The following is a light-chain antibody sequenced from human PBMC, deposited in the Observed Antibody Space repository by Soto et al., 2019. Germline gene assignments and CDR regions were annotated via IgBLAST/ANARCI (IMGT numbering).Light chain of an antibody. CDR1: RSDVGGYRF. CDR3: APDAGAFLWV. V-gene: IGLV2-11*01. Sequence: QSALTQPRSVSGSPGQSVTISCTGARSDVGGYRFVSWYQQHPDKAPKLMIYDVDKRPSGVPDRFSGSKSGNTASLTISGLQSGVGGIYFAAPDAGAFLWVFGGGTNL. J-gene: IGLJ3*02. CDR2: DVD.